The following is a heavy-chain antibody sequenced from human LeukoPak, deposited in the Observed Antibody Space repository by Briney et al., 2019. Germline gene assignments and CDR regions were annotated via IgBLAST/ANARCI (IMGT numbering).Heavy chain of an antibody. V-gene: IGHV3-23*01. CDR3: ANIGSSTFGSTGF. J-gene: IGHJ4*02. CDR1: GFTFSTYG. Sequence: GGSLRLSYVASGFTFSTYGMIWVRQAPGKGPEWVSLISNSGDTTNYADSVKGRFTISRDNSKNTLYLQMDSLRAEDTAAYYCANIGSSTFGSTGFWGQGTLVTVSS. CDR2: ISNSGDTT. D-gene: IGHD3-16*01.